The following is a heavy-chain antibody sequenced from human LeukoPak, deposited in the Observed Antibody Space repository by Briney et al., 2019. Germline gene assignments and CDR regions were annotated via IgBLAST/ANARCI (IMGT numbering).Heavy chain of an antibody. CDR3: ARDMITFGGVIVLPFDY. V-gene: IGHV4-39*02. Sequence: PSGTLSLTCAVSGGAISSSSYYWGWIRPPPGKGLEWLGSIYYSGSTYYNPSLKSRVTISVDTSKNQFSLKLSSVTAADTAVYYCARDMITFGGVIVLPFDYWGQGTLVTVSS. J-gene: IGHJ4*02. CDR2: IYYSGST. CDR1: GGAISSSSYY. D-gene: IGHD3-16*02.